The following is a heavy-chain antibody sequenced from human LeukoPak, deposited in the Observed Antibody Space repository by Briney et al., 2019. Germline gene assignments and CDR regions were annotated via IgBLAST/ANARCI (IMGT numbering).Heavy chain of an antibody. CDR2: IKTDGSEK. J-gene: IGHJ3*02. Sequence: PGGSLRLSCAASGFTFSTYWMSWVRQAPGKGLEWVANIKTDGSEKYCVDSVKGRFTISRDNAKNSMYLQMNSLTTEDTAVYYCAREVPWYAFKYDAFDIWGLGTMVTVSS. CDR1: GFTFSTYW. V-gene: IGHV3-7*01. CDR3: AREVPWYAFKYDAFDI. D-gene: IGHD3-10*01.